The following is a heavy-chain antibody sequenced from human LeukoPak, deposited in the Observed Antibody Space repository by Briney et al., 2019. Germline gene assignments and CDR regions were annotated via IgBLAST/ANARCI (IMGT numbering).Heavy chain of an antibody. CDR1: GFTFSAYS. V-gene: IGHV3-48*02. Sequence: GGSLRLSCAASGFTFSAYSMNWVRQAPGKGLEWVSYISSSSSPMFYADSVKGRFTISRDNAKNSLYLQMSSLRDEDTAVYYCASQLVFRSPIDYWGQGTLVTVSS. CDR3: ASQLVFRSPIDY. CDR2: ISSSSSPM. J-gene: IGHJ4*02.